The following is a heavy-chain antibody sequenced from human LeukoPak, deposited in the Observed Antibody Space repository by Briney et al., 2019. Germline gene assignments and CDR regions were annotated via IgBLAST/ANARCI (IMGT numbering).Heavy chain of an antibody. Sequence: SETLSLTCAVSGYSISSGYYWGWIRQPPGKGLEWIGSIYHSGSTYYNPSLKSRVTISVDTSKNQFSLKLSSVTAADTAVYYYARTGTWITIDIWGQGTMVTVSS. V-gene: IGHV4-38-2*01. D-gene: IGHD5-12*01. CDR3: ARTGTWITIDI. CDR1: GYSISSGYY. J-gene: IGHJ3*02. CDR2: IYHSGST.